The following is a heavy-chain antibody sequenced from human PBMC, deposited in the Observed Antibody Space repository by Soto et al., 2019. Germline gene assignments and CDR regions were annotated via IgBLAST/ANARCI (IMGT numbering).Heavy chain of an antibody. V-gene: IGHV4-30-4*01. Sequence: SETLSLTCTVSGASISSGDYFWSWIRQSPGKGLQWIGYIYDSGSSYYNPSLKSRVTMSVDTSKNQFSLKLSSVTAADTAVYYCARDSTIAARVFDIWGQGTMVTVSS. CDR3: ARDSTIAARVFDI. CDR2: IYDSGSS. CDR1: GASISSGDYF. D-gene: IGHD6-6*01. J-gene: IGHJ3*02.